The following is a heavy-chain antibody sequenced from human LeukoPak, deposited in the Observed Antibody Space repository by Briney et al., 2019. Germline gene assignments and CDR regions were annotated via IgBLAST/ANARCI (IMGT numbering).Heavy chain of an antibody. D-gene: IGHD3-22*01. Sequence: GGSLRLSCAASGFTFSSYSMNWVRQAPGKGLEWVSSISSSSSYIYYADPVKGRFTISRDNAKNSLYLQMNSLRAEDTAVYYCASLYDSSGYYSGGWGQGTLVTVSS. CDR2: ISSSSSYI. V-gene: IGHV3-21*01. CDR1: GFTFSSYS. CDR3: ASLYDSSGYYSGG. J-gene: IGHJ4*02.